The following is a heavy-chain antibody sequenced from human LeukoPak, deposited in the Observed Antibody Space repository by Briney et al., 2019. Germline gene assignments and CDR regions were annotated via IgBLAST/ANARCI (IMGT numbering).Heavy chain of an antibody. J-gene: IGHJ6*03. CDR1: GYTFTSYG. V-gene: IGHV1-18*01. CDR3: ATTDQLPSSDYYYYYMDV. D-gene: IGHD2-2*01. Sequence: GASVKVSCKASGYTFTSYGISWVRQAPGQGLEWMGWVSAYNGNTNYAQKLQGRVTMTEDTSTDTAYMELSSLRSEDTAVYYCATTDQLPSSDYYYYYMDVWGKGTTVTVSS. CDR2: VSAYNGNT.